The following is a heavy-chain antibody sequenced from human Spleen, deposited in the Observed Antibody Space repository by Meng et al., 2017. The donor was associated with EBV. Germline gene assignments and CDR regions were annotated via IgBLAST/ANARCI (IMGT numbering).Heavy chain of an antibody. Sequence: QVRRQRWGAGLLKPSETLSLTCAGYGGSFSGYYWNWIRRPPGKGLEWVTIISRDGSNKHYADSVKGRFTISRDNSKNTVYLQMNSLRPEDTAVYYCAKDLVDGYDFDQWGQGTLVTVSS. D-gene: IGHD5-12*01. CDR1: GGSFSGYY. V-gene: IGHV3-30*18. J-gene: IGHJ4*02. CDR2: ISRDGSNK. CDR3: AKDLVDGYDFDQ.